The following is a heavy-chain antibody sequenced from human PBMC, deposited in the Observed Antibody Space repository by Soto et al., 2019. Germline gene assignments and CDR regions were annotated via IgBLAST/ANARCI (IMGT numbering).Heavy chain of an antibody. Sequence: ASANVSCKVSGYTLTELSMHWVRQAPGKGLEWMGGFDPEYGETIYAQKFQGRVTMTEDTSTDTAYMELSSLRSEDTAVYYCATVYRVFGVAYYHYYYGMDVWGKGNTVTVSS. CDR2: FDPEYGET. V-gene: IGHV1-24*01. D-gene: IGHD3-3*01. J-gene: IGHJ6*04. CDR1: GYTLTELS. CDR3: ATVYRVFGVAYYHYYYGMDV.